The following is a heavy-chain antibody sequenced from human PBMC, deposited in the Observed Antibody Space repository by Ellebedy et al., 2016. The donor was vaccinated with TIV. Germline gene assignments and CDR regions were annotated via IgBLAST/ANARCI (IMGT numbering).Heavy chain of an antibody. CDR2: IYSGGST. V-gene: IGHV3-66*01. J-gene: IGHJ4*02. CDR1: GFTVSSNY. Sequence: GGSLRLSXAASGFTVSSNYMSWVRQAPGKGLEWVSVIYSGGSTYYADSVKGRFTISRDNSKNTLYLQMNSLRAEDTAVYYCAILEGTSPPYWGQGTLVTVSS. CDR3: AILEGTSPPY. D-gene: IGHD3-10*01.